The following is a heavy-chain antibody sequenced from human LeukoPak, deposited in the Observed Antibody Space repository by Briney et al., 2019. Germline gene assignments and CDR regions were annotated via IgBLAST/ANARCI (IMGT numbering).Heavy chain of an antibody. D-gene: IGHD1-26*01. CDR2: ISAYNGNT. CDR3: ARLVGAPDFDY. CDR1: GGTFSSYA. V-gene: IGHV1-18*01. J-gene: IGHJ4*02. Sequence: ASVKVSCKASGGTFSSYAISWVRQAPGQGLEGMGWISAYNGNTNYAQKLQGRVTMTTDTSTSTAYMELRSLRSDDTAVYYCARLVGAPDFDYWGQGTLVTVSS.